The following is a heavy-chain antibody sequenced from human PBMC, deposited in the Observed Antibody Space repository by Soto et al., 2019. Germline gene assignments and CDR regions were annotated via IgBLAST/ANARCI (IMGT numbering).Heavy chain of an antibody. Sequence: QVQLVQSGAEVKKPGASVKVSCKASGYTFTDYYIHWVRQAPGQGLEWMGWINPNSGGTYYAQKFQDWVTMTRDTSVSTAYMEVRRLRSDDTAVYYCAAVPQVYCSRWFQFDFWGQGTLVTVSS. CDR1: GYTFTDYY. V-gene: IGHV1-2*04. D-gene: IGHD6-13*01. CDR2: INPNSGGT. J-gene: IGHJ4*02. CDR3: AAVPQVYCSRWFQFDF.